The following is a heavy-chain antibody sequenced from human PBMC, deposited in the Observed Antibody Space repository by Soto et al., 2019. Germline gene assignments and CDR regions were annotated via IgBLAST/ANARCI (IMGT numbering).Heavy chain of an antibody. J-gene: IGHJ3*02. D-gene: IGHD1-26*01. CDR3: AKAGVGATTGPAFDI. V-gene: IGHV3-23*01. CDR2: ISCSGGST. CDR1: GFTFSSYA. Sequence: GGSLRLSCAASGFTFSSYAMSWVRQAPGKGLEWVSAISCSGGSTYYADSVKGRFTISRDNSKNTLYLQMNSLRAEDTAVYYCAKAGVGATTGPAFDIWGQGTMVTVSS.